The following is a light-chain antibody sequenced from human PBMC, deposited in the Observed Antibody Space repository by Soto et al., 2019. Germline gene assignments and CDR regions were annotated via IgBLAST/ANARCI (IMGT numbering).Light chain of an antibody. CDR2: TAS. CDR1: QSVSDY. V-gene: IGKV3-15*01. CDR3: QQYSNWPRT. J-gene: IGKJ1*01. Sequence: EIVMTQSPATLSVSPGERATLSCRASQSVSDYLAWYQQTPGQPPRLLIYTASTRATGIPARFSGSGSGTEFTLTISSLQSEDFAVYYCQQYSNWPRTFGQGNRVEIK.